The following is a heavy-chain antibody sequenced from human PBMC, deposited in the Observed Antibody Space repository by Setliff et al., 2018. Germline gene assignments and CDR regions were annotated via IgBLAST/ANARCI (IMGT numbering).Heavy chain of an antibody. Sequence: SETLSLTCTVSGGPFTGASISCWSRQPPGKGLEFIGNVYHSGTAKYDPSLVSRAIMSVDASKNEISLKLKSVTAAATAVYYCAKGGTYRYFDFWGQGALVTVSS. D-gene: IGHD1-1*01. CDR1: GGPFTGAS. CDR2: VYHSGTA. V-gene: IGHV4-59*01. CDR3: AKGGTYRYFDF. J-gene: IGHJ4*02.